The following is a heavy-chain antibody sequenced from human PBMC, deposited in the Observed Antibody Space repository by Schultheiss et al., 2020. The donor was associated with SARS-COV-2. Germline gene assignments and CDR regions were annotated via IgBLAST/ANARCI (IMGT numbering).Heavy chain of an antibody. Sequence: GGSLRLSCSASGFTFSSYAMHWVRQAPGKGLEYVSAISSNGGSTYYADSVKGRFTISRDNAKNSLYLQMNSLRAEDTAVYYCANSHMAGATWAAFDIWGQGTMVTVSS. V-gene: IGHV3-64*04. CDR3: ANSHMAGATWAAFDI. J-gene: IGHJ3*02. CDR1: GFTFSSYA. D-gene: IGHD1-26*01. CDR2: ISSNGGST.